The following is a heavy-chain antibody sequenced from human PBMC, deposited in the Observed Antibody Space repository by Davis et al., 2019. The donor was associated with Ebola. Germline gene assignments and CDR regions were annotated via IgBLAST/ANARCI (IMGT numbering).Heavy chain of an antibody. J-gene: IGHJ4*02. Sequence: GGSLRLSCAASGFTFDDYAMHWVRQAPGKGLEWVSLISGDGGSTYYADSVKGRFTISRDNSKNTLYLQMNSLRAEDTAVYYCARAPGYGIFDYWGQGTLVTVSS. D-gene: IGHD1-1*01. CDR3: ARAPGYGIFDY. CDR2: ISGDGGST. V-gene: IGHV3-43*02. CDR1: GFTFDDYA.